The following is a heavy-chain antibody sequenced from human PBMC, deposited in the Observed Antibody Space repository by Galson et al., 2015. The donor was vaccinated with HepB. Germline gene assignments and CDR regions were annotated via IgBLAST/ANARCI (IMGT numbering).Heavy chain of an antibody. CDR2: IIPIFGTA. V-gene: IGHV1-69*13. J-gene: IGHJ6*02. D-gene: IGHD3-16*01. Sequence: SVKVSCKASGGTFSSYAISWVRQAPGQGLEWMGGIIPIFGTANYAQKFQGRVTITADESTSTAYMELSSLRSEDTAVYYCERDGYNLGVQGWWLESYSKSLYYYCGMDVWGQGTTVTVSS. CDR3: ERDGYNLGVQGWWLESYSKSLYYYCGMDV. CDR1: GGTFSSYA.